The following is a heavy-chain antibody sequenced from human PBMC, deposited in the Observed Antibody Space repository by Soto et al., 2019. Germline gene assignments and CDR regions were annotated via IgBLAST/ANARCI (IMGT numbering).Heavy chain of an antibody. Sequence: DVQLVESGGGLVKPGGSLRLSCAASGFNFHTYTMTWVRQAPGKGLEWVSYISGTSETIFYADSVKGRFTISRDNAKNALYLQLNSLRDEETAVYYCATGYCRSDNCHFTHGGQGTRVTVSS. CDR2: ISGTSETI. D-gene: IGHD2-2*01. V-gene: IGHV3-48*02. CDR1: GFNFHTYT. J-gene: IGHJ4*02. CDR3: ATGYCRSDNCHFTH.